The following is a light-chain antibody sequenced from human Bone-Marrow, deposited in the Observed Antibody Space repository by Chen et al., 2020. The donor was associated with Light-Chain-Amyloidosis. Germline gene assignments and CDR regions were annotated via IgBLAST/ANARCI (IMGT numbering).Light chain of an antibody. Sequence: SYVLTQPSSVLVAPGQTAQIACGGNNIGSTSVHWYQQTPGQAPLLVVYDDSDRPSGIPERLSGSNSGNTATLTISRVEAGDEADYYCQVWDRSSDRPVFGGGTKLTVL. CDR3: QVWDRSSDRPV. V-gene: IGLV3-21*02. CDR2: DDS. CDR1: NIGSTS. J-gene: IGLJ3*02.